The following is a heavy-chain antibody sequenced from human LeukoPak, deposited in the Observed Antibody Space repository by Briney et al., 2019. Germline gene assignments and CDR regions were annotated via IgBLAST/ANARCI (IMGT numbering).Heavy chain of an antibody. Sequence: GGSLRLSCTVSGFTVSSNSMSWVRQAPGKGLEWVSFIYSDNTHYSGSVKGRFTISRDNSKNTLYLRMNSLRAEDTAVYYCARRAGAYSHPYDYWGQGTLVTVSS. V-gene: IGHV3-53*01. J-gene: IGHJ4*02. CDR1: GFTVSSNS. CDR2: IYSDNT. CDR3: ARRAGAYSHPYDY. D-gene: IGHD4/OR15-4a*01.